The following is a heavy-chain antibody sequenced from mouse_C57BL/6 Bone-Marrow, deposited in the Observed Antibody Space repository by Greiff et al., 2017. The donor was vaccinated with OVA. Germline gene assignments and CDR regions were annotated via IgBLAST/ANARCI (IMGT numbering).Heavy chain of an antibody. D-gene: IGHD1-1*01. V-gene: IGHV5-17*01. Sequence: DVMLVESGGGLVKPGGSLKLSCAASGFTFSDYGMHWVRQAPEKGLEWVAYISSGSSTIYYADTVQGRFTISRDNAKHTLFLQMTRLRSEDTAMYYCAKGYYGSKGYWGQGTTLTVSS. J-gene: IGHJ2*01. CDR2: ISSGSSTI. CDR3: AKGYYGSKGY. CDR1: GFTFSDYG.